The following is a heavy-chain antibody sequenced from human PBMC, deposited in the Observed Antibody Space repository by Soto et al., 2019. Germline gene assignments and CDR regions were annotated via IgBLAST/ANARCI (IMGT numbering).Heavy chain of an antibody. CDR1: GGSISTYY. CDR2: THYSGTS. D-gene: IGHD5-18*01. J-gene: IGHJ6*02. CDR3: QRDSELVTPYYNAMDV. Sequence: QVQLQQSGPGLVKPSETLSLTCTVSGGSISTYYWNWIRQSPGKGLEWIGYTHYSGTSNYNPYLTSLVPMLVDPSKNQFYLNLSSVTAADTAVYYCQRDSELVTPYYNAMDVWGQGTTVTVSS. V-gene: IGHV4-59*12.